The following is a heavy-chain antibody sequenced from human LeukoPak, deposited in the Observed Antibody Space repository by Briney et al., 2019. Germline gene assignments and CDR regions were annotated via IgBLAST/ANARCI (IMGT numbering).Heavy chain of an antibody. J-gene: IGHJ4*02. CDR1: GGSLRSSGHW. D-gene: IGHD6-19*01. CDR3: ARQSGDQSSAWYFDA. Sequence: SETLSLTCTVSGGSLRSSGHWWVWIRQPPGKGLECIVSIHYSGKVYYNPSLKSRVTTSVDTSTDQFSLRLSSATAADTAIYYCARQSGDQSSAWYFDAWGQGTLVTVSS. V-gene: IGHV4-39*01. CDR2: IHYSGKV.